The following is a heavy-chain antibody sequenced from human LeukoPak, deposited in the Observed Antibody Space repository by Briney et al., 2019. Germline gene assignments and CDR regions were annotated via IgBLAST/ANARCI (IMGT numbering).Heavy chain of an antibody. Sequence: PSETLSLTCAVYGGSFSGYYWSWIRQPPGKGLEWIGSIYYSGGTYYNPSLKSRATISVDTSKNQFSLKLSSVTAADTAVYYCARERAYYYYYYMDVWGKGTTVTVSS. CDR1: GGSFSGYY. CDR3: ARERAYYYYYYMDV. V-gene: IGHV4-34*11. J-gene: IGHJ6*03. CDR2: IYYSGGT.